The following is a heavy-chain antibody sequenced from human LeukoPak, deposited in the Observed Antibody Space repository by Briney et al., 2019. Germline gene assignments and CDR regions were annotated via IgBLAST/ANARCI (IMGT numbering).Heavy chain of an antibody. CDR2: ISGSGGST. D-gene: IGHD4-17*01. CDR3: AKGYSYGDLYGMDV. CDR1: GFTFSSYA. J-gene: IGHJ6*02. V-gene: IGHV3-23*01. Sequence: GGSLRLSCAASGFTFSSYAMSWVRQAPGKGLEWVSAISGSGGSTYYADSVKGRFTISRDNSKNTLYLQMNSLRAEDTVVYYCAKGYSYGDLYGMDVWGQGTTVTVSS.